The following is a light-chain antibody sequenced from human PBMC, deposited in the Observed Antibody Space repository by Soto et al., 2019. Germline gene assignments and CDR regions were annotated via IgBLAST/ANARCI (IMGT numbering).Light chain of an antibody. V-gene: IGLV2-14*02. CDR2: EGS. CDR3: SSSTNTNTLVI. J-gene: IGLJ2*01. CDR1: SSDVGSYTL. Sequence: QSALTQPASVSGSPRQSITISCTGTSSDVGSYTLVSWYQQHPGKAPKLMIYEGSKRPSGVSNRFSGSKSGNTASLTISGLQAEDEAIYFCSSSTNTNTLVIFGGGTKLTVL.